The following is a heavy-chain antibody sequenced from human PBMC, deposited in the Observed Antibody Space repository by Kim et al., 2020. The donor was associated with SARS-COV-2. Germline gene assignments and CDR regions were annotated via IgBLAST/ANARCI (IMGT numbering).Heavy chain of an antibody. CDR3: ARERSDGFDI. J-gene: IGHJ3*02. Sequence: SETLSLTCTVSGGSISTYYWNWIWQSPGKGLEAIGYIYQSGSTNYNPSLKSRVTISVDTSKNLFSLNRRSVTAADTAVYYCARERSDGFDIWGPGTLVTV. D-gene: IGHD3-16*01. CDR2: IYQSGST. V-gene: IGHV4-59*01. CDR1: GGSISTYY.